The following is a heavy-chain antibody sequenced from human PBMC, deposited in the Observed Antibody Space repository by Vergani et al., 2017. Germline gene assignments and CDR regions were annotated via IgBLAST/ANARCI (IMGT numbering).Heavy chain of an antibody. V-gene: IGHV3-21*02. CDR2: ISSSSSYI. CDR3: ARDDGGYGDYGGWFDP. J-gene: IGHJ5*02. CDR1: GFTFSAYW. D-gene: IGHD4-17*01. Sequence: EVLLVESGGGLVQPGGSLRLSCAASGFTFSAYWMNWVRQAPGKGLEWVSSISSSSSYIYYADSVKGRFTISRDNAKNSLYLQMNSLRAEDTAVYYCARDDGGYGDYGGWFDPWGQGTLVTVSS.